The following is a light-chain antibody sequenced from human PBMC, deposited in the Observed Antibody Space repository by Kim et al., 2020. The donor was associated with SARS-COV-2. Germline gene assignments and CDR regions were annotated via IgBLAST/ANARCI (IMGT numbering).Light chain of an antibody. J-gene: IGKJ5*01. CDR2: DAS. Sequence: DIQMTQSPSSLPASVGDRVTITCRATQDIGNYLNWYQQRAGKAPKLLIYDASTLETGAPGRFSGSGSGTDFTLTISSLQAEDIATYYCQQYNNLPTFGQGTRLEIK. V-gene: IGKV1-33*01. CDR3: QQYNNLPT. CDR1: QDIGNY.